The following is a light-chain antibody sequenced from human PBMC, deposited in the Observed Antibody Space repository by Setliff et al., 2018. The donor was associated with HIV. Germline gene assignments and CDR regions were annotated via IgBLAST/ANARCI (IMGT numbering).Light chain of an antibody. CDR1: SGNIAENY. Sequence: NFMLTQPHSVSEPPGKTVTISCTRSSGNIAENYVNWYQQRPGSSPTTVIYQNQERPSGVPDRFSGSSGYSSNSASLTISGLKTEDEADYYRQSYDTDTKKVIFGGGTKVTVL. V-gene: IGLV6-57*01. CDR3: QSYDTDTKKVI. CDR2: QNQ. J-gene: IGLJ2*01.